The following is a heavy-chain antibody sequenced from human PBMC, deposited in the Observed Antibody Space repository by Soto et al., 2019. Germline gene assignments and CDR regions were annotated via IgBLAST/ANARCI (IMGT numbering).Heavy chain of an antibody. Sequence: QVHLVQSGAEVKNPGASVKVSCKASGYSFTRYGIGWARQAPGQGLEWMGWSNAYNGNTNYAQNLQGRLTLTTDTPTTTAYMELRSLRSNDTAIYYCAMVDVYVTPSPQDVWGQGTTVTVSS. CDR3: AMVDVYVTPSPQDV. D-gene: IGHD3-16*01. CDR2: SNAYNGNT. V-gene: IGHV1-18*01. J-gene: IGHJ6*02. CDR1: GYSFTRYG.